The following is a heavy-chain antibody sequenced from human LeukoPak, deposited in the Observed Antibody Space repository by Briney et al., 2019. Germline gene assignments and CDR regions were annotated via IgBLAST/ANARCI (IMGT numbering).Heavy chain of an antibody. J-gene: IGHJ4*02. V-gene: IGHV3-15*04. CDR1: GFTFSNAW. Sequence: PGGSLRLSCAASGFTFSNAWMTWVRQAPGKGLEWVGRIETKTDGGTADYAAPVKGRFTISRDDPKNTLYLQMNSLKTDDTAVYYCTTVERWLLRSSPYWGQGTLVTVSS. D-gene: IGHD5-24*01. CDR3: TTVERWLLRSSPY. CDR2: IETKTDGGTA.